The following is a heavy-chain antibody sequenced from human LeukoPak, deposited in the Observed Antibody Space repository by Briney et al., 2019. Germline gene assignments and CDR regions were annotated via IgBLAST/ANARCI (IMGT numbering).Heavy chain of an antibody. D-gene: IGHD5-24*01. CDR3: ARVRVREMATIWGY. Sequence: RASVKVSCKASGYTFTGYYMHWVRQAPGQGLEWMGWINPNSGGTNYAQKFQGRVTMTRDTSISTAYMELSRLRSDDTAVYYCARVRVREMATIWGYWGQGTLVTVSS. V-gene: IGHV1-2*02. CDR1: GYTFTGYY. J-gene: IGHJ4*02. CDR2: INPNSGGT.